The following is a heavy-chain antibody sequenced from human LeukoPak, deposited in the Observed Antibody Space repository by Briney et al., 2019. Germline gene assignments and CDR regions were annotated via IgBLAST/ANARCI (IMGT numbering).Heavy chain of an antibody. D-gene: IGHD5-18*01. Sequence: SETLSLTCTVSGGSISSDYGSWIRQSPGKGLEWFGDIYYSGSTNYNPSFKSRVTISVDTSKNQFSLKLSSVTAADTDVYYCARGYGYYFDYWGQGTLVTVSS. J-gene: IGHJ4*02. V-gene: IGHV4-59*01. CDR3: ARGYGYYFDY. CDR1: GGSISSDY. CDR2: IYYSGST.